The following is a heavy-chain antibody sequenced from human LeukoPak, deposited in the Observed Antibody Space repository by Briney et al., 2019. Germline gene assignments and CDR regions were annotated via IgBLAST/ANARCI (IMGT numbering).Heavy chain of an antibody. D-gene: IGHD3-3*01. CDR2: IRYDGSNK. V-gene: IGHV3-30*02. Sequence: GGSLRLSCAASGFTFSSYGMHWVRQAPGKGLEWVAFIRYDGSNKYYADSVKGRFTISRDNSKNTLYLQMNSLRAEDTAVYYCARGRREEILRFLEWLSDDAFDIWGQGTMVTVSS. CDR3: ARGRREEILRFLEWLSDDAFDI. CDR1: GFTFSSYG. J-gene: IGHJ3*02.